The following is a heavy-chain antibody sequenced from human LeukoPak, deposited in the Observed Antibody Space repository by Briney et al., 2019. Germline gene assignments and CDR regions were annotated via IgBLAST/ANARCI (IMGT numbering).Heavy chain of an antibody. Sequence: GGSLRLSCAASGFTFSNYWIHWLRQVPGEGPMWVSRISPDGTTTHFADSVEGRFAPSRDNAENTVYLQMNSLRAEDRAVYYCAREFMIGDSLFGYFDYWGQGALVTISS. V-gene: IGHV3-74*01. J-gene: IGHJ4*02. CDR3: AREFMIGDSLFGYFDY. CDR2: ISPDGTTT. D-gene: IGHD3-16*01. CDR1: GFTFSNYW.